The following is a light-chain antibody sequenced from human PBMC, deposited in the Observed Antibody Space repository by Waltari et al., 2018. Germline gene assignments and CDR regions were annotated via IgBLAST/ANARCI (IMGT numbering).Light chain of an antibody. CDR3: QQYGSSPT. Sequence: EIVLTQSPGTLSLSPGERATLSCRASQSVSSSYLAWYQQKPGQAPRLLIYGASSRANGIPDRFSGSGSGTDFTLTISRLEPEDFAVYYCQQYGSSPTFGPGTKVDIK. V-gene: IGKV3-20*01. CDR1: QSVSSSY. CDR2: GAS. J-gene: IGKJ3*01.